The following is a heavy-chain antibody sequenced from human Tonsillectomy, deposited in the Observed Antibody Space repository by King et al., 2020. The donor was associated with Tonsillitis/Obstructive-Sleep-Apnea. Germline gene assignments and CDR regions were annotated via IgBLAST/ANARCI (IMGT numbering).Heavy chain of an antibody. D-gene: IGHD1-26*01. CDR1: RFTFSDYW. V-gene: IGHV3-7*01. CDR2: IKQDGSDK. CDR3: AREGGVGEGDV. Sequence: QLVQSGGGLVQPGGSLRLSCAASRFTFSDYWMSWVRQAPGKGPEWVANIKQDGSDKYYVDSVRGRFTISRDNAKNSLYLQMNSLRVEDTAVYYCAREGGVGEGDVWGKGTTVTVSS. J-gene: IGHJ6*04.